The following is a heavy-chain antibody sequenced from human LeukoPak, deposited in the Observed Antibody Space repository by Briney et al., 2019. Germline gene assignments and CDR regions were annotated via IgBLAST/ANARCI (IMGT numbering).Heavy chain of an antibody. Sequence: PSETLSLTCTVSGGSISSHYWSWIRQPPGKGLEWIGYIYYSGSTNYNPSLKSRVTISVVTSKNQFSLKLSSVTAADTAVYYCAREGEHYEDAFDIWGQGTMVTVSS. J-gene: IGHJ3*02. CDR1: GGSISSHY. V-gene: IGHV4-59*11. D-gene: IGHD3-3*01. CDR2: IYYSGST. CDR3: AREGEHYEDAFDI.